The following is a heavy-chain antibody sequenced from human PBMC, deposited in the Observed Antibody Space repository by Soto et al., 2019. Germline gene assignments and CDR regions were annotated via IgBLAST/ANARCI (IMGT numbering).Heavy chain of an antibody. CDR2: IKEDGSEA. V-gene: IGHV3-7*05. D-gene: IGHD3-16*01. CDR3: ARDWGAPGRGSAFGYYYHFGMDV. Sequence: EVQLVESGGGLVQPGGSLRLSCAASGFTFSTYWMNWVRQAPGKGLAWVANIKEDGSEAYYVEPVKGRFTISRDNAKNSVYLDMNSLRGEDTAVYYCARDWGAPGRGSAFGYYYHFGMDVWGQGTTVTVPS. CDR1: GFTFSTYW. J-gene: IGHJ6*02.